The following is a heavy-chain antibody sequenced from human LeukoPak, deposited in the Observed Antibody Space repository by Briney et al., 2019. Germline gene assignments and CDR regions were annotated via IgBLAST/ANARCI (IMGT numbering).Heavy chain of an antibody. Sequence: WASVKVSCKASGYTFTSYGISWVRQAPGQGLEWMGWISAYNGNTNYAQKLQGRVTMTTDTSTSTAYMELRGLRSDDTAVYYCARDRVGVGGNGWETWGQGTLVIVSS. J-gene: IGHJ5*02. CDR2: ISAYNGNT. CDR3: ARDRVGVGGNGWET. CDR1: GYTFTSYG. V-gene: IGHV1-18*01. D-gene: IGHD6-19*01.